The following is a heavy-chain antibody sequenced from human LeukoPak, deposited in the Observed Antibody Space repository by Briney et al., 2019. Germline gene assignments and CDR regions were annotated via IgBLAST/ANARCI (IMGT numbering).Heavy chain of an antibody. Sequence: SGGSLRLSCAASGFTLSSYAVSWVRQAPGKGLEWVSGISDSGGTTYYADSVKGRFTISRDNSKNTLYLQMNSLRAEDTAVYYCAKDKLSQQLVRCFDYWGQGTLVTVSS. D-gene: IGHD6-13*01. J-gene: IGHJ4*02. CDR2: ISDSGGTT. V-gene: IGHV3-23*01. CDR1: GFTLSSYA. CDR3: AKDKLSQQLVRCFDY.